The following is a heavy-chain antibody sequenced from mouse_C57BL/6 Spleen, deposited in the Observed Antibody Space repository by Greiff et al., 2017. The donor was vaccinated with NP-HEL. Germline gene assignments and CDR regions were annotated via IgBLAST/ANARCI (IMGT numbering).Heavy chain of an antibody. V-gene: IGHV1-55*01. D-gene: IGHD2-4*01. CDR2: IYPGSGST. CDR1: GYTFTSYW. J-gene: IGHJ2*01. CDR3: ARIYYDYDDDDGPDY. Sequence: QVQLQQPGAELVKPGASVKMSCKASGYTFTSYWITWVKQRPGQGLEWIGDIYPGSGSTNYNEKFKSKATLTVDTSSSTAYMQLSSLTSEDSAVYYCARIYYDYDDDDGPDYWGQGTTLTVSS.